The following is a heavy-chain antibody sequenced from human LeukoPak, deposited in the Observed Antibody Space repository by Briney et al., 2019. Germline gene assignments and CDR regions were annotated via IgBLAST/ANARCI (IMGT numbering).Heavy chain of an antibody. CDR1: GFTFSDYY. V-gene: IGHV3-11*04. Sequence: GGSLRLSCAASGFTFSDYYISWIRQAPGKGLEWVSYISSSGSTIYYADSVKGRFTISRDNAKNSLYLQMNSLRAEDTAVYYCAMYYDYVWGSSYAFDIWGQGTMVTVSS. CDR2: ISSSGSTI. CDR3: AMYYDYVWGSSYAFDI. J-gene: IGHJ3*02. D-gene: IGHD3-16*01.